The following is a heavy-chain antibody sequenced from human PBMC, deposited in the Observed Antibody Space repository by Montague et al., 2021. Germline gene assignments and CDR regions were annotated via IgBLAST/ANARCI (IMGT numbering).Heavy chain of an antibody. Sequence: SLRLSCAASGFTFSSYTINWVRQAPGKGLEWVSSISSSRLYIDYADSVKGRFTISRDNAKNSLYLQMNSLRAEDTAVYYCASLPYSSAWPYYFDHWGQGTLVTVSS. J-gene: IGHJ4*02. CDR2: ISSSRLYI. V-gene: IGHV3-21*01. CDR3: ASLPYSSAWPYYFDH. CDR1: GFTFSSYT. D-gene: IGHD6-19*01.